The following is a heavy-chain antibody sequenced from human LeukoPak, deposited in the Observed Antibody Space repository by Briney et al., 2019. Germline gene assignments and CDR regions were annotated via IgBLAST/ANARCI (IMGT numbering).Heavy chain of an antibody. Sequence: SVKVSCKASGGTFSIYAISWVRQAPGQGLEWMGGIIPIFGTANYAQKFQGRVTITADESTSTAYMELSSLRSEDTAVYYCASSSSESSGWIWGYYYGMDVWGQGTTVTVSS. V-gene: IGHV1-69*13. D-gene: IGHD6-6*01. CDR3: ASSSSESSGWIWGYYYGMDV. CDR1: GGTFSIYA. J-gene: IGHJ6*02. CDR2: IIPIFGTA.